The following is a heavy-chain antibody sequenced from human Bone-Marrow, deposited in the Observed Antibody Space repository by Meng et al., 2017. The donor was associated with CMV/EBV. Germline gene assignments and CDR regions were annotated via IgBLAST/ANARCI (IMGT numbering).Heavy chain of an antibody. D-gene: IGHD2-2*01. J-gene: IGHJ6*02. CDR1: GFTFDDYT. Sequence: GESLKISCAASGFTFDDYTMHWVRQAPGKGLEWVSLISWDGGSTYYADSVKGRFTISRDNSKNSLYLQMNSLRTEDTALYYCAKDIGCSSTSCYHGMDVWGQGTTVPSP. V-gene: IGHV3-43*01. CDR3: AKDIGCSSTSCYHGMDV. CDR2: ISWDGGST.